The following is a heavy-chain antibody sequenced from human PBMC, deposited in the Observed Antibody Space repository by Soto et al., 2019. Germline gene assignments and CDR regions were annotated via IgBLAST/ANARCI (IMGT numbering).Heavy chain of an antibody. CDR2: ISGTGGTT. CDR3: AKDICRGVVVVGTSFRPCFNFDW. J-gene: IGHJ4*02. CDR1: GYSFSDYA. V-gene: IGHV3-23*01. D-gene: IGHD2-15*01. Sequence: GGSLRLSCVASGYSFSDYALSWVRHTPGKGLEWISGISGTGGTTYYRDSVKGRFTISRDSSKNTVHLQMNSLKDEDTAVYYCAKDICRGVVVVGTSFRPCFNFDWWGQGTLVTVSS.